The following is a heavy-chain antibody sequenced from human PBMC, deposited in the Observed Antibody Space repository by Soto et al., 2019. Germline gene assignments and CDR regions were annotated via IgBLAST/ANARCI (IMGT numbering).Heavy chain of an antibody. Sequence: GGSLRLSCAASGFTVSSNYMSWVRQAPGKGLEWVSVIYSGGRTYYADSVKGRFTISRDNSKNTLYLQMNSLRAEDTAVYYCARDRTRPPPYYGMDVWGQGTTVTVSS. CDR3: ARDRTRPPPYYGMDV. J-gene: IGHJ6*02. CDR2: IYSGGRT. CDR1: GFTVSSNY. V-gene: IGHV3-53*01.